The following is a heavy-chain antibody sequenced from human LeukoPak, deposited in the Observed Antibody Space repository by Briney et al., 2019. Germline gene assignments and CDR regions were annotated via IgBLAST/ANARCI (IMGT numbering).Heavy chain of an antibody. CDR3: ARESILTGYYTPWYFDY. CDR2: ISYDGSNK. J-gene: IGHJ4*02. CDR1: GFTFSSYG. V-gene: IGHV3-30*03. Sequence: QPGRSLRLSCAASGFTFSSYGMHWVRQAPGKGLEWVAVISYDGSNKYYADSVKGRFTISRDNSKNTLYLQMNSLRAEDTAVYYCARESILTGYYTPWYFDYWGQGTLVTVSS. D-gene: IGHD3-9*01.